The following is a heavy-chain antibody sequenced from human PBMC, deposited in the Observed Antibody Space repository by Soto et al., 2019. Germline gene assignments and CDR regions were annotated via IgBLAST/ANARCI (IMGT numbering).Heavy chain of an antibody. Sequence: QVQLLESGGGVVQPGRSLRLSCAASGFTFSSYAMHWVRQAPGKGLEWVAVISYDGSNKYYADSVKGRFTISRDNSKNTLYLQMNSLRAEDTAVYYCARGYSSSWYDFDPWGQGTLVTVSS. V-gene: IGHV3-30-3*01. CDR3: ARGYSSSWYDFDP. J-gene: IGHJ5*02. D-gene: IGHD6-13*01. CDR1: GFTFSSYA. CDR2: ISYDGSNK.